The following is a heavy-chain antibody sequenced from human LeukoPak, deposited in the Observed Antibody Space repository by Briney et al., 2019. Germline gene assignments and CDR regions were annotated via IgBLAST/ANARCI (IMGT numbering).Heavy chain of an antibody. V-gene: IGHV4-39*01. CDR3: AAPGYSSSWYFYYYGMDV. D-gene: IGHD6-13*01. J-gene: IGHJ6*02. CDR2: IYYSGST. Sequence: PSETLSLTCTVSGGSISSSSYYWGWIRQPPGKGLEWIGSIYYSGSTYYNPSLKSRVTISVDTSKNQFSLKLSSVTAADTAVYYCAAPGYSSSWYFYYYGMDVWGQGTTVTVSS. CDR1: GGSISSSSYY.